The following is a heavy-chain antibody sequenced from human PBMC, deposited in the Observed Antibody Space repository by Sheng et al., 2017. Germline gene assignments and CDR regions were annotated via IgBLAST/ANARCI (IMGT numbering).Heavy chain of an antibody. D-gene: IGHD2-15*01. CDR1: GYSISSGYY. J-gene: IGHJ3*02. V-gene: IGHV4-38-2*02. CDR3: ARLARSGTGIDAFHI. CDR2: FYHSGSA. Sequence: QVQLRESDPGLVKPSETLSLTCTVSGYSISSGYYWGWIRQPPGKGLEWIGSFYHSGSAYYNPSLKSRVTKSIDTSKNQISLNLTSVTAADTAVYYCARLARSGTGIDAFHIWGQGTMVTVSS.